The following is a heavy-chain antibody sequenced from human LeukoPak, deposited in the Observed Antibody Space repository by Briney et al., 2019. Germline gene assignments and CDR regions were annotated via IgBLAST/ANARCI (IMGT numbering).Heavy chain of an antibody. CDR1: GGSISNYY. D-gene: IGHD6-13*01. CDR3: ARGSIAAAEGSHWFDP. V-gene: IGHV4-59*01. J-gene: IGHJ5*02. Sequence: SETLSLTCTVPGGSISNYYWSWIRQPPGKGLEWIGYIYYSGSANYNPSLKSRVTLSVDTSKNQFSLKLSSVTAADTAVYYCARGSIAAAEGSHWFDPWGQGTLVTVSS. CDR2: IYYSGSA.